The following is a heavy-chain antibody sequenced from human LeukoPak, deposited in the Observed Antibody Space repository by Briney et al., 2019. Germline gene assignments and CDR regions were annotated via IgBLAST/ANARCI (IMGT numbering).Heavy chain of an antibody. Sequence: GGSLRLSCAASGLTFSDYYTSWIRQAPGKGLEWVSYISSSGSTIYYADSVKGRFTISRDNAKNSLYLQMNSLRAEDTAVYYCARDWSRFGCYSSFDPWGQGTLVTVSS. CDR3: ARDWSRFGCYSSFDP. V-gene: IGHV3-11*01. J-gene: IGHJ5*02. CDR2: ISSSGSTI. CDR1: GLTFSDYY. D-gene: IGHD6-13*01.